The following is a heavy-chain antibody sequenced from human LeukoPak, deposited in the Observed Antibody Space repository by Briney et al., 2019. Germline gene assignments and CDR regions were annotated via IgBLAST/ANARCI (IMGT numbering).Heavy chain of an antibody. CDR3: ARECGSRGSYCLDY. Sequence: GGSLRLSCAASGFTFSTYTMNWVRQAPGEGLEWVSSISSSSSYIYYADSLKGRVSISRNNARHSLYLQVNSLRAEDTAVYYCARECGSRGSYCLDYWGQGILVTVSS. CDR1: GFTFSTYT. V-gene: IGHV3-21*06. D-gene: IGHD1-26*01. CDR2: ISSSSSYI. J-gene: IGHJ4*02.